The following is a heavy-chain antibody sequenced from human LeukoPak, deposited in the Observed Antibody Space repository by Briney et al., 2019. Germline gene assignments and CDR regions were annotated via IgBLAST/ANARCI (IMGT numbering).Heavy chain of an antibody. D-gene: IGHD3-10*01. CDR3: ARTNMVRGVILYYYYYYYMDV. V-gene: IGHV3-21*01. J-gene: IGHJ6*03. CDR1: GFTFSSYA. CDR2: ISSSSSYI. Sequence: PGGSLRLSCAASGFTFSSYAMSWVRQAPGKGLEWVSSISSSSSYIYYADSVKGRFTISRDNAKNSLYLQMNSLRAEGTAVYYCARTNMVRGVILYYYYYYYMDVWGKGTTVTISS.